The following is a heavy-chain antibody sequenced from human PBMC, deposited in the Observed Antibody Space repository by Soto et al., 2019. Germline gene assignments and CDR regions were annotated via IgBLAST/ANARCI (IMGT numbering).Heavy chain of an antibody. CDR2: ISGSGGST. J-gene: IGHJ4*02. V-gene: IGHV3-23*01. D-gene: IGHD3-10*01. Sequence: EVQVLESGGGMVQPGGSLRLSCAASGFTFSSYAMSWVRQAPGKGLEWVSGISGSGGSTYYADSVKGRFTISRDNSKNTLYLQMNSLRAEDSAVYYCARGSTDSYPGSRIFDFWGRGTLVTVSS. CDR3: ARGSTDSYPGSRIFDF. CDR1: GFTFSSYA.